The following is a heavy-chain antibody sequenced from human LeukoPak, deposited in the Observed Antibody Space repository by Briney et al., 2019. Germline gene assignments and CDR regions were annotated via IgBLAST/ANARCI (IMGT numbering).Heavy chain of an antibody. Sequence: SETLSLTCAVSGGSISSSSYYWGWFRQPPGKGLEWIGSIYYSGSTYYNPSLKSRVTISVDTSKNQFSLNLSSVTAADTAVYYCARRNIAVAGYWYFDLWGRGTLLTVSS. CDR2: IYYSGST. D-gene: IGHD6-19*01. J-gene: IGHJ2*01. CDR3: ARRNIAVAGYWYFDL. CDR1: GGSISSSSYY. V-gene: IGHV4-39*01.